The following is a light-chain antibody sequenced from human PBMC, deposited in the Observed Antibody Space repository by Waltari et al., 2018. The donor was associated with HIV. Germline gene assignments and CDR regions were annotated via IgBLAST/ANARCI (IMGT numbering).Light chain of an antibody. CDR3: YSRDSSGNSWV. J-gene: IGLJ3*02. CDR2: EDS. V-gene: IGLV3-10*01. CDR1: ALPKRY. Sequence: SYELTPPPSVSVSPGPTSRLTCSGDALPKRYAYWYQQKSGQAPVLVIYEDSKRPSGIPERFSGSSSGTMATLTISGAQVEDEADYYCYSRDSSGNSWVFGGGTKLTVL.